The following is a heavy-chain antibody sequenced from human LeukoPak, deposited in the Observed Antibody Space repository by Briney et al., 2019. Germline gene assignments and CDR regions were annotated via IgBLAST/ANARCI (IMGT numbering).Heavy chain of an antibody. CDR1: GGSFSGYY. V-gene: IGHV4-34*01. Sequence: SETLSLTCAVYGGSFSGYYWSWIRQPPGKGLEWIGEINHSGSTNYNPSLKSRVTISVDTSKNQFSLKLSSVTAADTAVYYCARVGYNYGVWGKGPTVTVSS. J-gene: IGHJ6*04. CDR3: ARVGYNYGV. D-gene: IGHD5-24*01. CDR2: INHSGST.